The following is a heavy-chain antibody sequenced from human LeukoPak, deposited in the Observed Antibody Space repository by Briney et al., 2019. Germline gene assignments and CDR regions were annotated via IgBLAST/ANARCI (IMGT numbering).Heavy chain of an antibody. CDR2: FYASGSI. V-gene: IGHV3-53*01. CDR3: ARLEKNSYYYMDV. Sequence: PGGSLRLSCAVSGFTVSSNYMGWVRQAPGKGLEWVSVFYASGSIYYADSVEGRFTISRDNSENTLFLQMNTLRAEDTAVYYCARLEKNSYYYMDVWGKGTTVTVSS. CDR1: GFTVSSNY. J-gene: IGHJ6*03. D-gene: IGHD1-1*01.